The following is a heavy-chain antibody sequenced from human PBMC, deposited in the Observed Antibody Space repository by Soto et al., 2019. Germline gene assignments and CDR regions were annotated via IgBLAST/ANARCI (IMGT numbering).Heavy chain of an antibody. Sequence: QVQLVESGGGVVQPGRSLRLSCAASGFTFSSYAMHWVRQAPGKGLEWVAVISYDGSNKYYADSVKGRFTISRDNSKNTLYLQMNSLRAEDTAVYYCTSGTTGPTFDSWGQGTLVTVSS. CDR1: GFTFSSYA. CDR3: TSGTTGPTFDS. CDR2: ISYDGSNK. D-gene: IGHD1-1*01. J-gene: IGHJ4*02. V-gene: IGHV3-30-3*01.